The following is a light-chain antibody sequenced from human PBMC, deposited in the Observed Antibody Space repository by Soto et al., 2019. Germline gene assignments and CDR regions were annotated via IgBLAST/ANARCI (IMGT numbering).Light chain of an antibody. CDR1: QSISGT. J-gene: IGKJ1*01. Sequence: EIVMPQSHATLSVSPGARSPLSGRASQSISGTLAWYQQKPGQAPRLLIYGASTRATSFPARFSGSGSGTDFTLTISSLQSEDFAVYYCQQYNNWPWTFGQGTKVDIK. V-gene: IGKV3-15*01. CDR3: QQYNNWPWT. CDR2: GAS.